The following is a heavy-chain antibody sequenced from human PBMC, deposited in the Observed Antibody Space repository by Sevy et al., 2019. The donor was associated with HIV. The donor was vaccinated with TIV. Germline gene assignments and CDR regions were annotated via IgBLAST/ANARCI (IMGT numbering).Heavy chain of an antibody. CDR3: AREGCTKPHDY. J-gene: IGHJ4*02. V-gene: IGHV3-23*01. CDR2: FCFGDGKM. Sequence: GGSLRLSCMTSGFTFTRYTMTWVRQAPGKGLEWVSTFCFGDGKMYYADSVKGRFTFSRDISKNTAYLQMNSLTADDTAVYYCAREGCTKPHDYWGQGTLVTVSS. CDR1: GFTFTRYT. D-gene: IGHD2-8*01.